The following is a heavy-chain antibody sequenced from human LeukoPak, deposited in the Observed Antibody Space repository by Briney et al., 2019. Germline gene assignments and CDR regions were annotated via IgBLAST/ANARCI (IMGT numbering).Heavy chain of an antibody. D-gene: IGHD6-13*01. CDR3: ARTYSSSDEFDY. CDR1: GYTFTSYY. Sequence: SVKVSCKASGYTFTSYYIHWVRQAPGQGLEWMGIINPSGGSTTYAQKFQGRVAMTRDTSTSRVYMEVSSLRSEDTAVYYCARTYSSSDEFDYWGQGTLVTVSS. J-gene: IGHJ4*02. CDR2: INPSGGST. V-gene: IGHV1-46*01.